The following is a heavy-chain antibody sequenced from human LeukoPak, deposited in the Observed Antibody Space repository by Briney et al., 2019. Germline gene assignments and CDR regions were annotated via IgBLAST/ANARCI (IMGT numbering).Heavy chain of an antibody. CDR2: ISYDGSNK. CDR1: GFTFSSYA. CDR3: ARDAPITGTTDYFDY. J-gene: IGHJ4*02. V-gene: IGHV3-30*04. Sequence: GGSLRLSCAASGFTFSSYAMHWVRQAPGKGLEWVAVISYDGSNKYYADSVKGRFTISRDNSKNTLYLQMNSLRAEDTAVYYCARDAPITGTTDYFDYWGQGTLVTASS. D-gene: IGHD1-20*01.